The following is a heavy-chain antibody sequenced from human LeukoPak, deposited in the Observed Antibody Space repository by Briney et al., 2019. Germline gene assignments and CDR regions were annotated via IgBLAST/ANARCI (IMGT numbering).Heavy chain of an antibody. Sequence: LSSGGLTIFYADSVKGRFTIYRDNTKNSIFLDMTNLRAEDTAVYYCARDFDYGDYIDFWGQGTLVAVSS. CDR2: LSSGGLTI. J-gene: IGHJ4*02. V-gene: IGHV3-48*03. D-gene: IGHD4/OR15-4a*01. CDR3: ARDFDYGDYIDF.